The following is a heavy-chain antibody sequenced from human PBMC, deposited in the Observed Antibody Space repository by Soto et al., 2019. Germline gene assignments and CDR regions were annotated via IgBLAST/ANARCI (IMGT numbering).Heavy chain of an antibody. J-gene: IGHJ6*03. Sequence: EVQLVESGGGLVKPGGSLRLSCAASGFTFSSYSMNWVRQAPGKGLEWVSSISSSSSYIYYADSVKGRFTISRDNAKNSLYLQMNSLRAEDTAVYYCAREKWVTSYYYYYYMDVWGKGTTVTVSS. CDR1: GFTFSSYS. D-gene: IGHD4-4*01. CDR3: AREKWVTSYYYYYYMDV. CDR2: ISSSSSYI. V-gene: IGHV3-21*01.